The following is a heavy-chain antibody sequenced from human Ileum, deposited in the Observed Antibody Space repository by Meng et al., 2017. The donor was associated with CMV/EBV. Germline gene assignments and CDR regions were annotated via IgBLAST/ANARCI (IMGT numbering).Heavy chain of an antibody. J-gene: IGHJ3*01. D-gene: IGHD5-18*01. V-gene: IGHV3-21*01. CDR1: GFTFSAYN. CDR3: ARDYSQQMVTRTHDAFEF. CDR2: ISMSSGYI. Sequence: GESLKISCAASGFTFSAYNMNWVRQAPGQGLEWVASISMSSGYIYYADAVRGRFTISRDNAKNSLCLQMNSLRAEDTAVDYCARDYSQQMVTRTHDAFEFWGQGTMVTVSS.